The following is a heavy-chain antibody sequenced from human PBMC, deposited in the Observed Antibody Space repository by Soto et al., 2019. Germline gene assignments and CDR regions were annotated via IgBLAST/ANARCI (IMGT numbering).Heavy chain of an antibody. CDR2: ILGRGDT. Sequence: GGSLRLSCAASGFTFRTYAMSWVRQGAGQGLEWVSGILGRGDTYYADSARGRFTISRDNSRNTLYLQMNSLRAEDTAVYYCAKVNGDYDFWSGYSITRPYFFDYWGQGTLVTVSS. V-gene: IGHV3-23*01. J-gene: IGHJ4*02. CDR3: AKVNGDYDFWSGYSITRPYFFDY. CDR1: GFTFRTYA. D-gene: IGHD3-3*01.